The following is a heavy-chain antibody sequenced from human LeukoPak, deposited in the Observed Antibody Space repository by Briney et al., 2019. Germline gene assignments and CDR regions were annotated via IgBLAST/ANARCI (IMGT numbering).Heavy chain of an antibody. D-gene: IGHD6-13*01. CDR1: GFTFSSYS. CDR2: ISSSSSYI. CDR3: ARDLYRGVAAAAPRY. V-gene: IGHV3-21*01. Sequence: ESGGSLRLSCAASGFTFSSYSMNCVRQAPGKGREGVSSISSSSSYIYYADSVKGRFTISRDNAENSLYLQMNSLRAEDTAVYYCARDLYRGVAAAAPRYWGQGTLVTVSS. J-gene: IGHJ4*02.